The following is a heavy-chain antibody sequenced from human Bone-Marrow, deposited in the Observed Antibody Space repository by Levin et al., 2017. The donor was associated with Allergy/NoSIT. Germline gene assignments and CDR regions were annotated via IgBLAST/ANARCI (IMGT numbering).Heavy chain of an antibody. CDR2: IWYDGSNK. D-gene: IGHD2-15*01. Sequence: GESLKISCAASGFTFSSYGMHWVRQAPGKGLEWVAVIWYDGSNKYYADSVKGRFTISRDNSKNTLYLQMNSLRAEDTAVYYCARAGYCSGGSCPRRPPLYYYYYYMDVWGKGTTVTVSS. J-gene: IGHJ6*03. CDR3: ARAGYCSGGSCPRRPPLYYYYYYMDV. CDR1: GFTFSSYG. V-gene: IGHV3-33*01.